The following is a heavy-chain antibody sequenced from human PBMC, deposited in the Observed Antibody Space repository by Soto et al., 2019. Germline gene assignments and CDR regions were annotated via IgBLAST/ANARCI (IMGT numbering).Heavy chain of an antibody. CDR1: GFTFSSYA. D-gene: IGHD5-12*01. J-gene: IGHJ6*02. CDR3: ARERGGYEAYYYGMDV. Sequence: GGSLRLSCAASGFTFSSYAMHWVRQAPGKGLEWVAVISYDGSNKYYADSVKGRFTISRDNSKNTLYLQMNSLRAEDTAVYYCARERGGYEAYYYGMDVWGQGTTVTVSS. V-gene: IGHV3-30-3*01. CDR2: ISYDGSNK.